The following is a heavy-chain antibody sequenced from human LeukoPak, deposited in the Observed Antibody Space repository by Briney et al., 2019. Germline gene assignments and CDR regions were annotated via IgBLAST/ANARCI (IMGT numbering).Heavy chain of an antibody. CDR1: GFTFSSYG. CDR3: AKISEWWEKNQFDY. J-gene: IGHJ4*01. D-gene: IGHD2-15*01. CDR2: ISYDGSNK. V-gene: IGHV3-30*18. Sequence: PGGSLRLSCAASGFTFSSYGMHWVRQAPGKGLEWVAVISYDGSNKYYADSVKGRFTISRDNSKNTLYLQMNSLRAEDTAVYYCAKISEWWEKNQFDYWGHGTLVTVSS.